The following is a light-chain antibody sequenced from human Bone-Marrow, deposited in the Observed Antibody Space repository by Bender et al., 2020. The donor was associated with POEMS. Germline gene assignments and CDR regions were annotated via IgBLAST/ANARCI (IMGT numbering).Light chain of an antibody. CDR2: SSH. CDR1: SSNIGAHA. Sequence: QSVLTQPPSVSGAPGQRVIISCTGSSSNIGAHAVNWYQHLPGTAPKLLIYSSHRRPSEVPDRFSGSRSGTSASLAISGLQSEDEADYYCAVWDDSLNGWVFGGGTKLTVL. V-gene: IGLV1-44*01. J-gene: IGLJ3*02. CDR3: AVWDDSLNGWV.